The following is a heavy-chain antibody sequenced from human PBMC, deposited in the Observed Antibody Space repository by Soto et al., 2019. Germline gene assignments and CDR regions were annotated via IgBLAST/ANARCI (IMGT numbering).Heavy chain of an antibody. V-gene: IGHV1-69*08. CDR1: GGTFSSYT. J-gene: IGHJ5*02. Sequence: QVQLVQSGAEVKKPGSSVKVSCKASGGTFSSYTISWVRQAPGQGLEWMGRIIPLLGIANYAQKFQGRVTITADKSTSTAYMELSSLRSEDTAVYYCARDGYGSSSGWTGWFDPWGQGTLVTVSS. CDR2: IIPLLGIA. CDR3: ARDGYGSSSGWTGWFDP. D-gene: IGHD6-19*01.